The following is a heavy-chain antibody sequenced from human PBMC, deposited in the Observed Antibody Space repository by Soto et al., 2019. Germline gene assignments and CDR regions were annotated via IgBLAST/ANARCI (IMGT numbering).Heavy chain of an antibody. Sequence: GGSLRLSCAASGFTFTSYAMSWVRQDPGRGLEWVSAISAGGSTYYADSVKGGFTISRDNSRNTVYLQMNSLRAEDTALYYCARDAVVAGWDWGHGILVTVSS. D-gene: IGHD6-19*01. CDR2: ISAGGST. CDR3: ARDAVVAGWD. CDR1: GFTFTSYA. J-gene: IGHJ4*01. V-gene: IGHV3-23*01.